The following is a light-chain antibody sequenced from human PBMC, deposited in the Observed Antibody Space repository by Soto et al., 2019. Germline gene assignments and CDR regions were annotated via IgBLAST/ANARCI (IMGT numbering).Light chain of an antibody. CDR3: QSYDSSLSGPYV. CDR2: GNS. Sequence: QSVLTQPPSVSGAPGQRVTISCTGSSSKIGAGYDVHWYQQLPGTAPKLLIYGNSNRPSGVPDRFSGSKSGTSASLAITGLQAEDEADYYCQSYDSSLSGPYVFGTGTKVTVL. CDR1: SSKIGAGYD. V-gene: IGLV1-40*01. J-gene: IGLJ1*01.